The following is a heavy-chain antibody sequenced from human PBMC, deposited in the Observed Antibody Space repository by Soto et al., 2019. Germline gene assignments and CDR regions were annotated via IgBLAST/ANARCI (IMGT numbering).Heavy chain of an antibody. D-gene: IGHD1-26*01. Sequence: QLLESGPGLVKPSETLSLTCTVSGGSISSSSCYWGWIRQPPGKGLEWIGSIYYSGSTYYNPSLKSRVTISVDTSKNQFSLMLSSVTAADTAVYYCARGEYYFDYWGQGTLVTVSS. J-gene: IGHJ4*02. CDR2: IYYSGST. CDR3: ARGEYYFDY. V-gene: IGHV4-39*01. CDR1: GGSISSSSCY.